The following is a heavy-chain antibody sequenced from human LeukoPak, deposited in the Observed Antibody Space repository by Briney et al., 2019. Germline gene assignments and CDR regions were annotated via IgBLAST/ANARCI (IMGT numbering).Heavy chain of an antibody. CDR1: GLPISDFA. CDR3: ARESGKFDY. Sequence: GGSLRLSCVASGLPISDFAMHWVRQAPGKGLEWVSLISGDGVSTYYADSEKGRFNISRDNSKNSLSLEINSLRTEDTAMYYCARESGKFDYWGQGALVAVS. CDR2: ISGDGVST. V-gene: IGHV3-43*02. J-gene: IGHJ4*02.